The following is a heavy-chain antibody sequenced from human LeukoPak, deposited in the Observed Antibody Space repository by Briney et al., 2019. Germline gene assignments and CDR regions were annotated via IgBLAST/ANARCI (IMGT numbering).Heavy chain of an antibody. CDR1: GFTFSSYA. V-gene: IGHV3-23*01. CDR2: ISGSGGST. Sequence: QPGGSLRLSCAASGFTFSSYAMSWVRQAPGKGLEWVSAISGSGGSTYYADSVKGRFTISRDNSKNTLYLQMNGLRAEDTAVYYCAKVTSGVTIFGVVEYYYYYGMDVWGQGTTVTVSS. D-gene: IGHD3-3*01. CDR3: AKVTSGVTIFGVVEYYYYYGMDV. J-gene: IGHJ6*02.